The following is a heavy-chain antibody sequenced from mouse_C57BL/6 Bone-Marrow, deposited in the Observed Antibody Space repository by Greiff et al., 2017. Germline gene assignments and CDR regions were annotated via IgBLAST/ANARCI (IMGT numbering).Heavy chain of an antibody. D-gene: IGHD1-1*01. Sequence: QVQLQQPGAELVKPGASVKLSCKASGYTFTSYWMHWVKQRPGQGLEWIGMIHPNSGSTNYNEKFKSKATLTVDKSSSTAYMQLSSLTSEDSAVYYCARSIGDYYGSSPWYFDVWGTGTTVTVSS. J-gene: IGHJ1*03. CDR1: GYTFTSYW. CDR3: ARSIGDYYGSSPWYFDV. V-gene: IGHV1-64*01. CDR2: IHPNSGST.